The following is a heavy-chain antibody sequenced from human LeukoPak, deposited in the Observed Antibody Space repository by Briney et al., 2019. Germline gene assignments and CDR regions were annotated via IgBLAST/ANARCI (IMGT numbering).Heavy chain of an antibody. Sequence: GGSLRLSCAASGFTFSSYEMNWVRQAPGKGLEWVSYISSSGSTIYYADSVKGRFTISRDNSKNTLYLQMNSLRAEDTAVYYCAKDSAAEYSGSYLDYWGQGTLVTVSS. CDR2: ISSSGSTI. CDR3: AKDSAAEYSGSYLDY. J-gene: IGHJ4*02. CDR1: GFTFSSYE. D-gene: IGHD1-26*01. V-gene: IGHV3-48*03.